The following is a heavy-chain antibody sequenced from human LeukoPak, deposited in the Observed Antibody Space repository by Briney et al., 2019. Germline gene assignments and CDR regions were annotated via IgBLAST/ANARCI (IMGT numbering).Heavy chain of an antibody. CDR1: GYTFTGYY. CDR2: INPNSGGT. Sequence: ASVKVSCEASGYTFTGYYMHWVRQAPGQGLEWMGWINPNSGGTNYAQKFQGRVTMTRDTSISTAYMELSRLRSDDTAVYYCARGSYYYDSSGYWSWFDPWGQGTLVTVSS. CDR3: ARGSYYYDSSGYWSWFDP. V-gene: IGHV1-2*02. D-gene: IGHD3-22*01. J-gene: IGHJ5*02.